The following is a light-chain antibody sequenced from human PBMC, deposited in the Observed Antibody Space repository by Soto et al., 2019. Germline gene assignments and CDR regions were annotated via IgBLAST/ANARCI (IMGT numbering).Light chain of an antibody. CDR1: SSNIGNNA. CDR2: YDT. CDR3: ATWDDTLNGLV. Sequence: QSVLTQPPSVSEAPRQRVTISCSGSSSNIGNNAVTWYQQLPGETPKLLIDYDTFLAPGVSDRFSGSKSGTSASLAISGLQSEDEADYYCATWDDTLNGLVFGGGTKLTVL. V-gene: IGLV1-36*01. J-gene: IGLJ2*01.